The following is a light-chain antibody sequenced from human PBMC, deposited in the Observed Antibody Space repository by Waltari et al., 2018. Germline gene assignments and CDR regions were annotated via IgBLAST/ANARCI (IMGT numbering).Light chain of an antibody. J-gene: IGKJ3*01. V-gene: IGKV1-12*01. CDR3: LQYTSSPFT. CDR2: QES. Sequence: DIQMTQSQASLSASVGDTVTITCRASQSISSWLAWYQQKPGKAPKVLIYQESSLQSGVPSRFSGSGSGTDFTLTISSLQPEDFVTYYCLQYTSSPFTFGPGTKLDIK. CDR1: QSISSW.